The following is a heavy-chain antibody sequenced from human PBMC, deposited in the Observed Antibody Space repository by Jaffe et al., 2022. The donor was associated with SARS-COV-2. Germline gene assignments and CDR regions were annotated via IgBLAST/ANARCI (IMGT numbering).Heavy chain of an antibody. V-gene: IGHV3-9*01. CDR2: INWKSGRI. CDR1: GFTFHDYG. Sequence: EVQLVESGGGLVQPGRSLRLSCAASGFTFHDYGMHWVRQVPGKGLEWVSGINWKSGRIDYADSVKGRFTISRDNAKSSLYLQMNSLRAEDTALYYCARGSFYYDYWGQGTLVTVSS. J-gene: IGHJ4*02. CDR3: ARGSFYYDY. D-gene: IGHD3-10*01.